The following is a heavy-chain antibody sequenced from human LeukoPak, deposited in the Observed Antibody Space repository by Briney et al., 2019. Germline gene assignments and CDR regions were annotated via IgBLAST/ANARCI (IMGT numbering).Heavy chain of an antibody. V-gene: IGHV4-59*01. D-gene: IGHD1-26*01. CDR3: ATGRRVKVGSIPMSGWVFDY. Sequence: SETLSLTCSVSGGSISTNSWNWIRQSPGKGLEWIGDIYYNVRTNYNPSLKSRLAISGDTSKNQFSLTLTSVTTADTAIYYCATGRRVKVGSIPMSGWVFDYWGQGILVTVSS. J-gene: IGHJ4*02. CDR1: GGSISTNS. CDR2: IYYNVRT.